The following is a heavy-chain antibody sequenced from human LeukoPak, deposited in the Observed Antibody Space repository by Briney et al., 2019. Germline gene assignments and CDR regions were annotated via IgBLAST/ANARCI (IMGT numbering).Heavy chain of an antibody. CDR1: GYSFTNYW. Sequence: GESLKISCKGSGYSFTNYWIGWVRQVPGKGLEWIGIIYPGDSDTRYSPSLQGQITISVDKSIATTYLQWSSLKASDTAMHYCARRESGGSIHYWGHGTLVTVSS. D-gene: IGHD2-15*01. CDR3: ARRESGGSIHY. V-gene: IGHV5-51*01. J-gene: IGHJ4*01. CDR2: IYPGDSDT.